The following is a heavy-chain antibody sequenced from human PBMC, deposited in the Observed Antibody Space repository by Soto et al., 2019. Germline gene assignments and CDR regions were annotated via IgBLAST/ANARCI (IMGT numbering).Heavy chain of an antibody. CDR2: IYYSGST. V-gene: IGHV4-39*01. Sequence: SETLSLTCTVSGGSISSSSYYWGWIRQPPGKKLELIGSIYYSGSTYYNPSLKSRVTISVDTSKNQFSLKLSSVTPADTAVYYCARHGTGYSSDERRFDPWGQGTLVTVSS. D-gene: IGHD6-19*01. J-gene: IGHJ5*02. CDR1: GGSISSSSYY. CDR3: ARHGTGYSSDERRFDP.